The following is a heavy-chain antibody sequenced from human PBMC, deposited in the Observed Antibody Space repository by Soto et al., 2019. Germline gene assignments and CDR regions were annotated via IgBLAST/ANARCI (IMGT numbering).Heavy chain of an antibody. CDR3: ARQIYDSDTGPNFQYYFDS. V-gene: IGHV5-10-1*01. Sequence: PGESRKISCNGSGYSFAGYWITWVRQKPGKGLEWMGRIDPSDSQTYYSPSFRGHVTISATKSITTVFLQWSSLRASDTAMYYCARQIYDSDTGPNFQYYFDSWGQGTPVTVSS. CDR2: IDPSDSQT. D-gene: IGHD3-22*01. CDR1: GYSFAGYW. J-gene: IGHJ4*02.